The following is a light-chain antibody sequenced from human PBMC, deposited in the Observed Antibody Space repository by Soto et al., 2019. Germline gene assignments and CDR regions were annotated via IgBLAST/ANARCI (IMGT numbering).Light chain of an antibody. Sequence: EIVLTQSPGTLSLSTGDRATLSCRASHSVRNNYLAWYQQKPGQAPNLLLYDASSRATGIPYRFGASGSGTDFTLSITTLEHEDVAVYCCHHYGGSPGTFGQGTKLEIK. CDR3: HHYGGSPGT. J-gene: IGKJ2*01. V-gene: IGKV3-20*01. CDR2: DAS. CDR1: HSVRNNY.